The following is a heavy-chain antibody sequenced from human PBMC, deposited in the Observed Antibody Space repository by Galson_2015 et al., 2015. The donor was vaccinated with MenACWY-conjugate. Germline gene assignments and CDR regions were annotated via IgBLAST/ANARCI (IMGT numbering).Heavy chain of an antibody. D-gene: IGHD5-18*01. V-gene: IGHV3-48*03. CDR1: GFTFTGYE. CDR2: ISKSGSPI. J-gene: IGHJ6*03. Sequence: SLRLSCAASGFTFTGYEFNWVRQAPGKGLEWLSYISKSGSPIYYADSVKGRFTISRDNIKKSLFLEMNSLRAGDTGVYYCARVGTWIHQYFYYMDVWGKGTMVTVSS. CDR3: ARVGTWIHQYFYYMDV.